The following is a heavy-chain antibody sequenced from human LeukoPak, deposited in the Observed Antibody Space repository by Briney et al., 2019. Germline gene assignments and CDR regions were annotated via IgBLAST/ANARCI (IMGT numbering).Heavy chain of an antibody. CDR3: ARAKYDSSGYYWFDP. CDR1: GYTFTSYG. V-gene: IGHV1-18*01. CDR2: ISAYNCYT. D-gene: IGHD3-22*01. Sequence: GASVKVSCKASGYTFTSYGISWVRQAPGQGLEWMGWISAYNCYTKYAEKLQGRVTMTTDTSTSTAYMELRSLRSDDTAVYYCARAKYDSSGYYWFDPWGQGTLVTVSS. J-gene: IGHJ5*02.